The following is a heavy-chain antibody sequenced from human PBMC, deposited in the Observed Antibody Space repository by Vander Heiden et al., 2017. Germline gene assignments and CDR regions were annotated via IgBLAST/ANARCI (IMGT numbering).Heavy chain of an antibody. CDR3: ARARDGYLADYFDY. V-gene: IGHV4-39*01. CDR2: IYYSGTA. Sequence: GWIRQPPGKGLEWIGNIYYSGTAFYNPSLKSRVTISVDTSTNQFSLRLRSGTAADTAVYYGARARDGYLADYFDYWGQGSLVTVSS. J-gene: IGHJ4*02. D-gene: IGHD5-12*01.